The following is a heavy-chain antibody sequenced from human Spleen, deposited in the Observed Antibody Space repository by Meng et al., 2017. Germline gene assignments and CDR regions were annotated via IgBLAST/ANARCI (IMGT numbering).Heavy chain of an antibody. J-gene: IGHJ5*02. CDR2: IYYSGST. Sequence: QVQLQESGPGLVKPSQTLSLTCTVPGGSISSGSYYWNWIRQHPGKGLEWIGYIYYSGSTHYNPSLKSRVSISVDTSKNQFSLELTSVTAADTAVYYCARDLSAYCGGDCYGWFDPWGQGTLVTVSS. CDR1: GGSISSGSYY. CDR3: ARDLSAYCGGDCYGWFDP. V-gene: IGHV4-30-4*08. D-gene: IGHD2-21*02.